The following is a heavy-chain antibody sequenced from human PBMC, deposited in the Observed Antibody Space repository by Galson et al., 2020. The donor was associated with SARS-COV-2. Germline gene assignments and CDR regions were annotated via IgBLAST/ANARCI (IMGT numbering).Heavy chain of an antibody. CDR2: IYYSGST. CDR1: GGSISSGDYY. V-gene: IGHV4-30-4*01. J-gene: IGHJ4*02. Sequence: SATLSLTCTVYGGSISSGDYYWSWIRQPPGKGLEWIGYIYYSGSTYYNPSLKSRVTISVDTSKNQFSLKLSSVTAADTAVYYCASHDYQLLVFDYWGQGTLVTVSS. D-gene: IGHD2-2*01. CDR3: ASHDYQLLVFDY.